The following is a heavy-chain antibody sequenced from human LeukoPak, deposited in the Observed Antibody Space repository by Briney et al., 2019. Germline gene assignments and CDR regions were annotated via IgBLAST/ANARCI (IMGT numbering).Heavy chain of an antibody. V-gene: IGHV4-59*11. J-gene: IGHJ4*02. Sequence: SSETLSLTCIVSGGPISTHYWSWSRQPPGKGLEWIGYNDYSGSTNYNPSLKSRVTISVDTSKNQFSLKLSSVTAADTAVYYCARGTVRAAAGTFDYWGQGTLVTVSS. CDR1: GGPISTHY. CDR3: ARGTVRAAAGTFDY. D-gene: IGHD6-13*01. CDR2: NDYSGST.